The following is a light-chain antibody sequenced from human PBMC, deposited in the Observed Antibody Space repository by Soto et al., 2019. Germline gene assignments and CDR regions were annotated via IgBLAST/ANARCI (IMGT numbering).Light chain of an antibody. CDR1: QNINSD. J-gene: IGKJ2*01. V-gene: IGKV3-15*01. CDR3: QQYNKWPPQYT. Sequence: EIVMTQSPVTLSVSPGERATLSCRASQNINSDLAWYQQKPGQAPRLLIYGASTRATDIPARISGSGSGTDFTLTISSLQSEDFAVYYRQQYNKWPPQYTFGQGTKLEIK. CDR2: GAS.